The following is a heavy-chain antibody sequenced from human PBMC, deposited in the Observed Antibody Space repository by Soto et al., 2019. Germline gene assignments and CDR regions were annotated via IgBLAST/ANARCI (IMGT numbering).Heavy chain of an antibody. Sequence: SETLSLTCTVSGDSISSYYWSWIRQPPGKGLEWIGYIHYSGSTNYNPSLKSRVTISVDTSKNQFSLRLSSVTAADTAVYYCARHETLHGDWFDYWGQGTLVTVSS. CDR3: ARHETLHGDWFDY. CDR2: IHYSGST. CDR1: GDSISSYY. J-gene: IGHJ4*02. V-gene: IGHV4-59*08. D-gene: IGHD4-17*01.